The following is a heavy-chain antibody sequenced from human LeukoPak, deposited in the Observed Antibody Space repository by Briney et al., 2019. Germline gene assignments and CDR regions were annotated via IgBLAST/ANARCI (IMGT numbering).Heavy chain of an antibody. CDR3: ARKYSSGWSLNWFDP. D-gene: IGHD6-19*01. J-gene: IGHJ5*02. V-gene: IGHV4-59*01. Sequence: SGTLSLTCAVSGGSISSYYWSWIRQPPGKGLEWIGYIYYSGSTNYNPSLKSRVTISVDTSKNQFSLKLSSVTAADTAVYYCARKYSSGWSLNWFDPWGQGTLVTVSS. CDR1: GGSISSYY. CDR2: IYYSGST.